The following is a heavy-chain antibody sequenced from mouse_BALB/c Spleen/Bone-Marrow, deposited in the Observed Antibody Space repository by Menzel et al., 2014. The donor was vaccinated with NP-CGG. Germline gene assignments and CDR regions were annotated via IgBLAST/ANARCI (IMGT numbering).Heavy chain of an antibody. Sequence: EVQLQQSGPDLVKPGASVKISCKASGYSFTDYYMHWVKQSHGKSLEWIGRVNPKNGGTNYNQKFKGKATLTADKSSNTAYMERSSLAYEDSAVYYCAREGYYYGYARAYWGQGTSVTVSS. CDR1: GYSFTDYY. V-gene: IGHV1-18*01. CDR2: VNPKNGGT. D-gene: IGHD1-1*01. CDR3: AREGYYYGYARAY. J-gene: IGHJ4*01.